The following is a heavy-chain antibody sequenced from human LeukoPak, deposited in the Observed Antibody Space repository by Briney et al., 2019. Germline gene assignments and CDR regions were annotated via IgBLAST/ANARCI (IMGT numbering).Heavy chain of an antibody. CDR2: IWYDGSGK. V-gene: IGHV3-33*01. J-gene: IGHJ4*02. CDR3: ARDPQYNVYYFHY. Sequence: GRSLRLSCAASGFTFSSYGMHWVRQAPGKGLEWVGIIWYDGSGKYYADSVKGRFTISRDNSKNTVYLQMNSLRGEDTAVYYCARDPQYNVYYFHYWGQGTLVTASS. CDR1: GFTFSSYG. D-gene: IGHD1-1*01.